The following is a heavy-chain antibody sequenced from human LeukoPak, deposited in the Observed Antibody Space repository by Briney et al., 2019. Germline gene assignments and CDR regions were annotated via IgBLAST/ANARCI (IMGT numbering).Heavy chain of an antibody. CDR1: GYSISSGYY. V-gene: IGHV4-38-2*02. Sequence: SETLSLTCTVSGYSISSGYYWGWIRQPPGKGLEWIGSIYRSGSTYYSPSLKSRVTISVDTSKNQFSLKLSSVTAADTAVYYCARDRYYYDSSGYRYFDYWGQGTLVTVSS. J-gene: IGHJ4*02. D-gene: IGHD3-22*01. CDR3: ARDRYYYDSSGYRYFDY. CDR2: IYRSGST.